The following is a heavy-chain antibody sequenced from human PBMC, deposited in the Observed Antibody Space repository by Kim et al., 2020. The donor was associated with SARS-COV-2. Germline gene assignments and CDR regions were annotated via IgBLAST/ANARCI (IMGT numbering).Heavy chain of an antibody. D-gene: IGHD1-26*01. CDR3: ARELDSGSTKGRAWFDP. J-gene: IGHJ5*02. V-gene: IGHV4-31*02. Sequence: NSRVTKSVDTSKNQFSLKLSSVTAADTAVYYCARELDSGSTKGRAWFDPWGQGTLVTVSS.